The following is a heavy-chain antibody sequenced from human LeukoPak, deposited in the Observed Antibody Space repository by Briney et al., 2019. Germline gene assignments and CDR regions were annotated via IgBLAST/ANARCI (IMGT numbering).Heavy chain of an antibody. D-gene: IGHD1-26*01. CDR1: GYTFTDYY. CDR3: ARDLSGADY. CDR2: INPKSGGT. V-gene: IGHV1-2*02. Sequence: ASVKVSCKSSGYTFTDYYMHWVRQAPGQGLEWMGWINPKSGGTNYAQNFQGRVTMTRNTSISTAYMELSRLRSDDTAVYYCARDLSGADYWGQGTLVTVSS. J-gene: IGHJ4*02.